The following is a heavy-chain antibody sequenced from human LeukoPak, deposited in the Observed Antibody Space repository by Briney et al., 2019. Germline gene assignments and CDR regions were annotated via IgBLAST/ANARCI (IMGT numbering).Heavy chain of an antibody. CDR1: GYTFTTYH. CDR3: AGTTSFTASGYDY. CDR2: MNPNSGDR. V-gene: IGHV1-8*03. J-gene: IGHJ4*02. Sequence: GASVKVSCRASGYTFTTYHINWVRQATGQGLEWMGWMNPNSGDRGYAQKFQGRVTITTDTSIGTAYMELSSLRSEDTAVYFCAGTTSFTASGYDYWGQGTLVTVSS. D-gene: IGHD6-25*01.